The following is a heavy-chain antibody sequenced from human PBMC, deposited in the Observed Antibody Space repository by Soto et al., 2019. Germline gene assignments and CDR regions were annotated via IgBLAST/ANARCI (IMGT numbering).Heavy chain of an antibody. J-gene: IGHJ4*02. CDR2: IRQDGSEK. D-gene: IGHD6-19*01. CDR1: GFSFSTYW. Sequence: EVQLVESGGGLVQPGGSLRLSCAASGFSFSTYWMTWVRQAPGKGLEGVANIRQDGSEKYYVDSVKGRFTISRDNAKNSLYLQMDSLRAEDTAVYYCARDGGWNLLDYWGQGTLVTVSS. V-gene: IGHV3-7*04. CDR3: ARDGGWNLLDY.